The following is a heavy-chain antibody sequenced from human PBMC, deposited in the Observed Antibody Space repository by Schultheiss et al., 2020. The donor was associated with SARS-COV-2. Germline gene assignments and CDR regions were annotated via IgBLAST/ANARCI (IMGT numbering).Heavy chain of an antibody. CDR3: ARETSRGYGDYIDY. CDR2: IYYSGST. V-gene: IGHV4-61*08. D-gene: IGHD4-17*01. J-gene: IGHJ4*02. CDR1: GGSISSGGYY. Sequence: SETLSLTCTVSGGSISSGGYYWSWIRQPPGKGLEWIGYIYYSGSTNYNPSLKSRVAISVDTSENQFSLKLSSVTAADTAVYYCARETSRGYGDYIDYWGQGTLVTVSS.